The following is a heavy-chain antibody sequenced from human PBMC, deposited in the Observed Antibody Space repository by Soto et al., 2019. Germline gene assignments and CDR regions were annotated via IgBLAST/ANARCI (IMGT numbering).Heavy chain of an antibody. J-gene: IGHJ3*01. Sequence: QITLKESGPTLVKPTQTLTLTCTFSGFSLSTSGVGVGWIRQPPGKALEWLALIYWDDDKRYSPSLKSRLTINXDTSTNQVVLTMTNMDPVDTATYYCAVQLTGAFNLWGQGTMVTVSS. CDR1: GFSLSTSGVG. CDR2: IYWDDDK. CDR3: AVQLTGAFNL. D-gene: IGHD5-18*01. V-gene: IGHV2-5*02.